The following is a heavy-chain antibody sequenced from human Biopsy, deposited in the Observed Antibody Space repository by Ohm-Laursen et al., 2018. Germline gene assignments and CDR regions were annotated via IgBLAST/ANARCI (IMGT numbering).Heavy chain of an antibody. V-gene: IGHV4-4*07. CDR1: GASISDYY. CDR2: IFTSGST. J-gene: IGHJ4*02. D-gene: IGHD3-22*01. CDR3: AKGYTDYSDSSGFSYYFRY. Sequence: SETLSLTCAVSGASISDYYCVWIRQPAGKGLEWIGLIFTSGSTTYNPSLRSRVTMSVDTSKNQFTPKLSSVTAADTAIYYCAKGYTDYSDSSGFSYYFRYWGQGTLVTVSS.